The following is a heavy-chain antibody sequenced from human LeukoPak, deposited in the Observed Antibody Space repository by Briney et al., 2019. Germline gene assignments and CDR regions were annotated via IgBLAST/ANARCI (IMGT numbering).Heavy chain of an antibody. CDR3: ARDRVLRFLEWLLYGMDV. D-gene: IGHD3-3*01. CDR2: INAGNGNT. V-gene: IGHV1-3*01. CDR1: GYTFTSYA. J-gene: IGHJ6*02. Sequence: ASVKVSCKASGYTFTSYAMHWVRQAPGQRLEWMGWINAGNGNTKYSQKLQGRVTMTTDTSTSTAYMELRSLRSDDTAVYYCARDRVLRFLEWLLYGMDVWGQGTTVTVSS.